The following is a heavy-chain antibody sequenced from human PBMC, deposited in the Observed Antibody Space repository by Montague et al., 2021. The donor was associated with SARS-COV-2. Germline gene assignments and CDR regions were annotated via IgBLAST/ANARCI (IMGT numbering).Heavy chain of an antibody. D-gene: IGHD6-13*01. J-gene: IGHJ6*02. V-gene: IGHV4-39*07. CDR1: SPGIVWSNSG. CDR2: VDYSGNN. Sequence: SETLSLTCPVSSPGIVWSNSGADWMSTRPKKSLEKIGYVDYSGNNYYNPSLKSRVTISVDTSKNQFSLKLSSVTAADTAVYYCARVGRQQLVRLSGMDVWGQGTTVTVSS. CDR3: ARVGRQQLVRLSGMDV.